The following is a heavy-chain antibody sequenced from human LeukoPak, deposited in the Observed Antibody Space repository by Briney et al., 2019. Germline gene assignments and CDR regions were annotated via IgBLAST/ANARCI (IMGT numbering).Heavy chain of an antibody. V-gene: IGHV1-2*02. CDR1: GYTFTGYY. CDR2: INPKSGGT. D-gene: IGHD1-26*01. CDR3: ARGHSGSYYGAGY. Sequence: ASVKVSCKASGYTFTGYYMHWVRQAPGQGLEWMGWINPKSGGTNYAQKFQGRVTMTRDTAISTAYMELSRLRSDDTAVYYCARGHSGSYYGAGYWGQGTLVTVSS. J-gene: IGHJ4*02.